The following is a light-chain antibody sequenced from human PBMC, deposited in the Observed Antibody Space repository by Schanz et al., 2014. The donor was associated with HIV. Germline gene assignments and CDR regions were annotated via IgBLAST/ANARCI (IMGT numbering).Light chain of an antibody. Sequence: EIVLTQSPVILSLSPGERATLSCRASQTVSSNSLGWYQQKRGQVPRLLIYSASRRANGIPDRFSGSGSGTDFTLTISRLEPEDFAVYYCQQYGSSRWTFGQGTKVEIK. CDR2: SAS. CDR3: QQYGSSRWT. V-gene: IGKV3-20*01. CDR1: QTVSSNS. J-gene: IGKJ1*01.